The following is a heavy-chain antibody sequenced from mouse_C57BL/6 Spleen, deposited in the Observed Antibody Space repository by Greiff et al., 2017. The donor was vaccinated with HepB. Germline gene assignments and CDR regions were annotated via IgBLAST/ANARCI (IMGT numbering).Heavy chain of an antibody. V-gene: IGHV1-69*01. CDR2: IDPSDSYT. J-gene: IGHJ4*01. Sequence: QVQLQQPGAELVMPGASVKLSCKASGYTFTSYWMHWVKQRPGQGLEWIGEIDPSDSYTNYNQKFKGKSTLTVDKSSSTAYMQRSSLTSEDSAVYYCARWGVTGNYYAMDYWGQGTSVTVSS. D-gene: IGHD2-2*01. CDR3: ARWGVTGNYYAMDY. CDR1: GYTFTSYW.